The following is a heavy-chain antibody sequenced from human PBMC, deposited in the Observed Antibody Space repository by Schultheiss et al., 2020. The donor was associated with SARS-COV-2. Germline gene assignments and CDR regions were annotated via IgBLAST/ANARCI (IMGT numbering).Heavy chain of an antibody. V-gene: IGHV3-23*01. CDR2: ISGSGGST. CDR3: ARDGASCSSTSCKLWGYYYYGMDV. D-gene: IGHD2-2*01. J-gene: IGHJ6*02. Sequence: GGSLRLSCAASGFTFSSYAMSWVRQAPGKGLEWVSAISGSGGSTYYADSVKGRFTISRDNSKNTLYLQVNSLRAEDTAVYYRARDGASCSSTSCKLWGYYYYGMDVWGQGTTVTVSS. CDR1: GFTFSSYA.